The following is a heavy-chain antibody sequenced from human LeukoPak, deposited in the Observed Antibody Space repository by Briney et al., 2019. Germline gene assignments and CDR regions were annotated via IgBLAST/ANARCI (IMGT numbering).Heavy chain of an antibody. CDR1: GFTYSSYW. V-gene: IGHV3-7*03. J-gene: IGHJ4*02. CDR2: IKQDGSEK. Sequence: GGSLRLSCVASGFTYSSYWMSWVRQAPGKGLEWVANIKQDGSEKNYVDSVKGRFTISRDNAKNSLYLQMDSLRAEDTAVYYCTRDYRGTFDYWGQGTLVTVSS. CDR3: TRDYRGTFDY. D-gene: IGHD1-26*01.